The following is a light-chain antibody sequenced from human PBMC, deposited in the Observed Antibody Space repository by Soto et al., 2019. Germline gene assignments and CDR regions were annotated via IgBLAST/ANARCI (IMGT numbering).Light chain of an antibody. V-gene: IGKV3-15*01. Sequence: EVLMTRSPATLSVSRGERAILSCRASQSISINLAWYQQKPGQAPRLLIYAASNRATGVPARFSGSWSGTEFTLTISSLQSEDFAVYYCQQYNNWITFGQGTRLEIK. CDR3: QQYNNWIT. CDR2: AAS. J-gene: IGKJ5*01. CDR1: QSISIN.